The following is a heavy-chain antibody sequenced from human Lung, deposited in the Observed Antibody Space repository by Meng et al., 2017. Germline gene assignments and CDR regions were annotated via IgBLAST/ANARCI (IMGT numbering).Heavy chain of an antibody. CDR3: ARGPTTMAHDFDY. CDR2: INHSGST. CDR1: GGSFSDYY. J-gene: IGHJ4*02. Sequence: QEQVQQWVAGLLKPSETLSLTCVVSGGSFSDYYWSWIRQPPGKGLEWIGEINHSGSTNYNPSLESRATISVDTSQNNLSLKLSSVTAADSAVYYCARGPTTMAHDFDYWGQGTLVTVSS. D-gene: IGHD4-11*01. V-gene: IGHV4-34*01.